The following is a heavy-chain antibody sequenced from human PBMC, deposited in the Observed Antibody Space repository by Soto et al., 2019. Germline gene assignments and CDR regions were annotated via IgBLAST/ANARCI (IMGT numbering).Heavy chain of an antibody. CDR2: ISSSSSYI. J-gene: IGHJ4*02. CDR3: AKVTFGGVIASFDY. CDR1: GFTFSSYS. D-gene: IGHD3-16*02. V-gene: IGHV3-21*01. Sequence: GGSLRLSCAASGFTFSSYSMNWVRQAPGKGLEWVSSISSSSSYIYYADSVKGRFTISRDNAKNSLYLQMNSLRAEDTAVYYCAKVTFGGVIASFDYWGQGTLVTVSS.